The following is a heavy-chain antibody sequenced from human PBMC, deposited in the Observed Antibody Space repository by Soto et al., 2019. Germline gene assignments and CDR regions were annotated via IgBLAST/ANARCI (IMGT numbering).Heavy chain of an antibody. CDR2: IYYSGST. CDR1: GGSISSGGYY. D-gene: IGHD3-10*01. J-gene: IGHJ4*02. Sequence: PSETLSLTCTVSGGSISSGGYYWSWIRQHPGKGLEWIGYIYYSGSTNYNPSLKSRVTISVDTSKNQFSLKVSSVTAADTAVYYCARRSYYGSGSIFDYWGQGTLVTVSS. CDR3: ARRSYYGSGSIFDY. V-gene: IGHV4-39*01.